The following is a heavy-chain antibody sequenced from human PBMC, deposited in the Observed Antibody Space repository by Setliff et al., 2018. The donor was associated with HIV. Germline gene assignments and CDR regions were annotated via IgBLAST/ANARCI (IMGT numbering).Heavy chain of an antibody. D-gene: IGHD6-13*01. J-gene: IGHJ6*03. CDR3: AREGSSSWYGNYYYMDV. CDR2: ISSSGSTI. V-gene: IGHV3-48*04. Sequence: PGESLKISCVASGFNFGSYSINWVRQAPGKGLEWVSYISSSGSTIYYADSVKGRFTISRDNAKNSLYLQMNSLRAEDTAVYYCAREGSSSWYGNYYYMDVWGKGTTVTVSS. CDR1: GFNFGSYS.